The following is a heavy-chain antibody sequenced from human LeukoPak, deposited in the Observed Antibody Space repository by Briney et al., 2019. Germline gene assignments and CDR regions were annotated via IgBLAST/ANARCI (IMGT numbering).Heavy chain of an antibody. CDR2: ISASGIT. CDR3: AKFSSGWYEDY. D-gene: IGHD6-19*01. Sequence: GGSLRLSCAASGFTFSSYSMNWVRQAPGKGLEWVSSISASGITFSADSVKGRFTISRDNSKNTLYLQMSSLRAEDTAIYYCAKFSSGWYEDYWGQGTLVTVSS. CDR1: GFTFSSYS. V-gene: IGHV3-23*01. J-gene: IGHJ4*02.